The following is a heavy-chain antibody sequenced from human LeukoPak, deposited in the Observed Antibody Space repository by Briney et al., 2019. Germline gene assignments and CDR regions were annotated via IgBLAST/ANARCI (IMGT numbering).Heavy chain of an antibody. CDR3: ARDMSRYYDFWSGYLIDY. CDR2: ISAYNGNT. CDR1: GSTFTSYG. V-gene: IGHV1-18*01. D-gene: IGHD3-3*01. J-gene: IGHJ4*02. Sequence: ASVKVSFKAAGSTFTSYGISWVRQAPGQGLGWMGGISAYNGNTNPAQKLQGRVTMTTDTSTSTAYMELRSLRSDDTAVYYCARDMSRYYDFWSGYLIDYWGRGTLVTVSS.